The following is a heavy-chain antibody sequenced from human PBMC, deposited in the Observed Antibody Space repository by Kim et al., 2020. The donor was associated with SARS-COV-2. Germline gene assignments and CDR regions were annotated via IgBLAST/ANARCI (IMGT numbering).Heavy chain of an antibody. D-gene: IGHD3-9*01. CDR2: ISSSGSTI. J-gene: IGHJ4*02. CDR1: GFTFSSYE. CDR3: ARLLGRYFDWLSDDY. Sequence: GGSLRLSCAASGFTFSSYEMNWVRQAPGKGLEWVSYISSSGSTIYYADSVKGRFTISRDNAKNSLYLQMNSLRAEDTAVYYCARLLGRYFDWLSDDYWGQGTLFTVSS. V-gene: IGHV3-48*03.